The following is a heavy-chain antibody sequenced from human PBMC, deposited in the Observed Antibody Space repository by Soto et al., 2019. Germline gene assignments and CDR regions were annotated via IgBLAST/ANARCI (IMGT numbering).Heavy chain of an antibody. Sequence: EVQLEESGGGLVQAGRSLRLSCAASRFTFDDYALHWVRQAPGKGLEWVSGISWNSAIISYADSVKGRFSISRENAKKYVYLQMDSLRPEDTALYYCVKDFGYYYDYAFDVWGQGTMVTVSP. D-gene: IGHD3-22*01. CDR1: RFTFDDYA. V-gene: IGHV3-9*01. J-gene: IGHJ3*01. CDR3: VKDFGYYYDYAFDV. CDR2: ISWNSAII.